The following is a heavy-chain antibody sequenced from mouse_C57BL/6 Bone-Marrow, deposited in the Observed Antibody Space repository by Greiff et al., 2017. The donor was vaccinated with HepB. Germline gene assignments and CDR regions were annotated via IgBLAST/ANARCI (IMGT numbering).Heavy chain of an antibody. D-gene: IGHD1-1*01. V-gene: IGHV7-3*01. CDR1: GFTFTDYY. CDR2: IRNKANGYTT. J-gene: IGHJ2*01. CDR3: ARSSFITTVVDY. Sequence: EVQGVESGGGLVQPGGSLSLSCAASGFTFTDYYMSWVRQPPGKALEWLGFIRNKANGYTTEYSASVKGRFTISRDNSQSILYLQMNALRAEDSATYYCARSSFITTVVDYWGQGTTLTVSS.